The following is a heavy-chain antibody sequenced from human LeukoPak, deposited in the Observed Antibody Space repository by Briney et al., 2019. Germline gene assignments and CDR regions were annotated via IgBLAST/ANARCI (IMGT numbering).Heavy chain of an antibody. CDR3: ARGGDGCNYEWYFDY. V-gene: IGHV3-33*01. D-gene: IGHD5-24*01. CDR1: GFTFSIYG. Sequence: GGSLRLSCAASGFTFSIYGMHWVRQAPGKGLEWVAVIWYDGSNKYYADSVKGRFTISRDNSKNTLYLQMNSLRAEDTAVYYGARGGDGCNYEWYFDYWGQGTLVTVSS. CDR2: IWYDGSNK. J-gene: IGHJ4*02.